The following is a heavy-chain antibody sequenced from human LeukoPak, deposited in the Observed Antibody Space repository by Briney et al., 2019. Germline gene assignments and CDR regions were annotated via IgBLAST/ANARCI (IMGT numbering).Heavy chain of an antibody. CDR2: ISSSGGYT. J-gene: IGHJ4*02. Sequence: PGGSLRLSCAASRFTFSSYAMSWVRQAPGKGLEWVSTISSSGGYTYYADSVKGRFTISRDNSKNTLYLQMNSLRAEDTAVYFCARTGNPAIGEYWGQGTLVTVSS. CDR3: ARTGNPAIGEY. CDR1: RFTFSSYA. V-gene: IGHV3-23*01. D-gene: IGHD1-1*01.